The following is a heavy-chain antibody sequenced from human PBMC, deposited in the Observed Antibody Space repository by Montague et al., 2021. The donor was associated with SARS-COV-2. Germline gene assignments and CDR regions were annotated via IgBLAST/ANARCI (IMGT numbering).Heavy chain of an antibody. V-gene: IGHV4-59*01. CDR3: ARVGTGYSSNLPSYFQH. CDR1: DDSFSHYF. D-gene: IGHD6-13*01. Sequence: SETLSLTCTVSDDSFSHYFWSWIRQLPGKGLEWIGNIYNRGTTXXXPAXXXRVSLSIDKSKNQLSLNLTSVTAADTAVYYCARVGTGYSSNLPSYFQHWGLGTLVTVSS. CDR2: IYNRGTT. J-gene: IGHJ1*01.